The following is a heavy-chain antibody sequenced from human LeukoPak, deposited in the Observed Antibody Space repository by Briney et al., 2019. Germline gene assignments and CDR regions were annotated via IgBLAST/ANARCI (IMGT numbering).Heavy chain of an antibody. D-gene: IGHD1-7*01. V-gene: IGHV4-59*08. J-gene: IGHJ3*02. CDR2: VHYSGST. CDR1: GGSISSYF. CDR3: ARPIGNTRDAFNI. Sequence: SETLSLTCTVSGGSISSYFWSWIRQPPGKGLEWIGYVHYSGSTNYSPSLKSRVTISVDTSKNQFSLRLSSVTAADTAVYYCARPIGNTRDAFNIWGQGTVVTVSS.